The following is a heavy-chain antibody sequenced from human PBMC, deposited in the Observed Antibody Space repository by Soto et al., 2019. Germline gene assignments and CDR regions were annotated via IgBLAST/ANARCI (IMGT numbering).Heavy chain of an antibody. CDR3: ARAYTGGTTEIYYYYYMDV. CDR1: GGSISSYY. CDR2: IYYSGST. J-gene: IGHJ6*03. V-gene: IGHV4-59*01. D-gene: IGHD1-1*01. Sequence: SETLSLPCTVAGGSISSYYWIRIRQPPGKGLEWIGYIYYSGSTNYNPALKSRVTISVDTSKNQFSLKLSSVTAADTAVYYCARAYTGGTTEIYYYYYMDVWGKGTTVTVSS.